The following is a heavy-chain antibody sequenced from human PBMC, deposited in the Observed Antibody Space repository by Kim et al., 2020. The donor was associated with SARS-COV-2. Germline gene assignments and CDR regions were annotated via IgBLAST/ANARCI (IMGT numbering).Heavy chain of an antibody. CDR1: GGSFSGYY. Sequence: SETLSLTCAVYGGSFSGYYWSWIRQPPGKGLEWIGEINHSGSTNYNPSLKSRVTISVDTSKNQFSLKLSSVTAADTAVYYCARGGGVVVVPAAIYFDYWGQGTLVTVSS. CDR2: INHSGST. D-gene: IGHD2-2*01. V-gene: IGHV4-34*01. CDR3: ARGGGVVVVPAAIYFDY. J-gene: IGHJ4*02.